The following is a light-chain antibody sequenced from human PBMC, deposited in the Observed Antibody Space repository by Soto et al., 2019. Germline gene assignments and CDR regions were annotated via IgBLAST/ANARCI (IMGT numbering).Light chain of an antibody. J-gene: IGKJ2*01. Sequence: EIVLTQSPGTLSLSPGERATLSCRASETVGGNYLAWYQQQPGRAPRLIIYEASIRATGIPDRFSGSGSGTDFTLTISSLEPEDLAVYYCQQYGSSPRYTFGQGTRLEIK. CDR3: QQYGSSPRYT. CDR2: EAS. CDR1: ETVGGNY. V-gene: IGKV3-20*01.